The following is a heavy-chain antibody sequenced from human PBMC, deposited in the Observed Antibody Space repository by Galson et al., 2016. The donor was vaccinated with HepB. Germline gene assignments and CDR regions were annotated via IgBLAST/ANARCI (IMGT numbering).Heavy chain of an antibody. J-gene: IGHJ4*02. D-gene: IGHD3-22*01. CDR3: TKDGDSTGYYYSKFN. V-gene: IGHV3-23*01. Sequence: SLRLSCAASGFTFSSYVMSWVRQAPGKGLEWVSGISGSGGSTHYADSVKGRFNISRDKSKNTLYLQMNSLRAEDTAVYYCTKDGDSTGYYYSKFNWGQGTLVTVSS. CDR2: ISGSGGST. CDR1: GFTFSSYV.